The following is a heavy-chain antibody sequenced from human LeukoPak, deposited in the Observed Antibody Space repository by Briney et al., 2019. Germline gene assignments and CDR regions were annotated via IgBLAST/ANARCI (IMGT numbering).Heavy chain of an antibody. D-gene: IGHD5-24*01. CDR2: INPNSYGT. J-gene: IGHJ4*02. CDR1: GYTFTGYY. V-gene: IGHV1-2*02. Sequence: ASVTVSFKASGYTFTGYYIHWVRHAPVQGLEWMGWINPNSYGTNYAQNFQGRVTMTSDSSITSAYMEVNRLRSDDTAFYYCARGRDGYNSELDYWGQGTLVTVSS. CDR3: ARGRDGYNSELDY.